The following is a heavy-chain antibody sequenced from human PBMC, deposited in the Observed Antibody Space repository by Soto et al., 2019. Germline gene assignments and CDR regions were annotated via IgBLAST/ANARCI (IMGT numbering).Heavy chain of an antibody. CDR2: VIPNLGNT. CDR1: GGTLSSYT. V-gene: IGHV1-8*01. D-gene: IGHD6-13*01. CDR3: ARGYSSSWYYYYYMDV. Sequence: ASVKVSCKASGGTLSSYTFSWVRQAPGQGLEWMGRVIPNLGNTGYAQKFQGRVTMTRNTSISTAYMELSSLRSEDTAVYYCARGYSSSWYYYYYMDVWGKGTTVTVSS. J-gene: IGHJ6*03.